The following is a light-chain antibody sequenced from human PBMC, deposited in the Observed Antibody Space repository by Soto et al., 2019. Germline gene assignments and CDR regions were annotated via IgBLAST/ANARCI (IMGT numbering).Light chain of an antibody. CDR3: SSDTSSSPV. V-gene: IGLV2-14*01. CDR2: DVS. Sequence: QSVLTQPASVSGSPGQSITISCTGTSSDVGGYNYVSWYQQHPGKAPKLMIYDVSNRPSGVSNRFSGSKSGNTASLTISGLQAEDEADYYCSSDTSSSPVFGTGTKVTVL. CDR1: SSDVGGYNY. J-gene: IGLJ1*01.